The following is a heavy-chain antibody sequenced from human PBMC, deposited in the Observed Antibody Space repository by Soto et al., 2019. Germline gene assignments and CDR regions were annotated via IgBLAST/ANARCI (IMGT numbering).Heavy chain of an antibody. J-gene: IGHJ6*02. CDR2: IYYSGST. CDR1: GGSISSYY. CDR3: ASIGGVVAATMGNYYYYGMDV. V-gene: IGHV4-59*01. Sequence: PSETLSLTCTVSGGSISSYYWSWIRQPPGKGLEWIGYIYYSGSTNYNPSLKSRVTISVDTSKNQFSLKLSSVTAADTAVYYCASIGGVVAATMGNYYYYGMDVWGQGTTVTVSS. D-gene: IGHD2-15*01.